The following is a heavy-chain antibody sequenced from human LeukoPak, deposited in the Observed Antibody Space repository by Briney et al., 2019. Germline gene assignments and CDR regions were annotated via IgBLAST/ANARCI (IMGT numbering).Heavy chain of an antibody. CDR3: ARQVATPERGPYNWFDP. CDR1: GGSISSNNYY. CDR2: IYYSGST. D-gene: IGHD5-12*01. V-gene: IGHV4-39*01. Sequence: SETLSLTCTVSGGSISSNNYYWGWIRQPPGKGLEWIGSIYYSGSTYYSPSLKSRVTISVDTSKNQFFLKLRSVTAADTAVFYCARQVATPERGPYNWFDPWGQGILVTVSS. J-gene: IGHJ5*02.